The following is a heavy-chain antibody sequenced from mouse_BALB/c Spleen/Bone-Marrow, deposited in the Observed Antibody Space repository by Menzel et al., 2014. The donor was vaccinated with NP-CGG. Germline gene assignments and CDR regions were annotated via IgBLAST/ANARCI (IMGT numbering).Heavy chain of an antibody. CDR1: GYTFTTYW. CDR2: INPSTGYT. CDR3: ARGNYEAMEY. V-gene: IGHV1-7*01. J-gene: IGHJ4*01. D-gene: IGHD2-1*01. Sequence: VQLQQSGAELAKPGASVKMSCKASGYTFTTYWMHWVKQRPGQGLEWIGYINPSTGYTAYNQKFKDKATLTADKSSNTAYMQLSSLTSEDSAVYYCARGNYEAMEYWGQGTSVTVSS.